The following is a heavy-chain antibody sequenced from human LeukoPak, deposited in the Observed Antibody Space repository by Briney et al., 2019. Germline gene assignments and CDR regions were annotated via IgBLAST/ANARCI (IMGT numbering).Heavy chain of an antibody. CDR3: ARWYYDSSGYRYFDY. Sequence: SETLSLTCAVFGGSFSDSYWSWIRQPPGKGLEWIGEVNHSGNTSYNPSLKGRITISVDTSKNQFSLKLSSVTAADTAVYYCARWYYDSSGYRYFDYWGQGTLVIVSS. CDR1: GGSFSDSY. J-gene: IGHJ4*02. D-gene: IGHD3-22*01. CDR2: VNHSGNT. V-gene: IGHV4-34*01.